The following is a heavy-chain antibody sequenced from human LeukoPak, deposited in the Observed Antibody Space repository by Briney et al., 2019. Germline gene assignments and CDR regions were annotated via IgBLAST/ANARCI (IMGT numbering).Heavy chain of an antibody. V-gene: IGHV3-33*01. CDR2: IWYHGRNQ. D-gene: IGHD3/OR15-3a*01. CDR1: GFTFSSYG. J-gene: IGHJ4*02. CDR3: GRDLAVGRPSFDS. Sequence: GGSLRLSCTTSGFTFSSYGLHWVRQAPGKGLEWVADIWYHGRNQYHADSVKGRFTISRDNSKSTLYLQMNSVRVEDAGVYFCGRDLAVGRPSFDSWGQGTLVTVSS.